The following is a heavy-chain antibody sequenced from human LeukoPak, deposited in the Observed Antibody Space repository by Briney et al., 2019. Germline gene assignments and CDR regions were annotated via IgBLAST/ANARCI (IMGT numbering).Heavy chain of an antibody. J-gene: IGHJ4*02. D-gene: IGHD6-19*01. CDR3: ASLSGAGSPYY. V-gene: IGHV3-48*03. Sequence: GGSLSLPCPASGFRFRSFEMNWVRQAPGKGREWVSYFSSSGSPKYYADSVRGRFTISRDNAKNSLYLQMNSLRAEDTAVYYCASLSGAGSPYYWGQGTLVTVSS. CDR1: GFRFRSFE. CDR2: FSSSGSPK.